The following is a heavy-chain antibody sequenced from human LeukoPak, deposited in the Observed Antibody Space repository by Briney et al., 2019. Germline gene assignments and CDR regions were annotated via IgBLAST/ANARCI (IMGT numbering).Heavy chain of an antibody. Sequence: GGSLRLSCAASGFTFSTYGTHWVRQAPGKGLEWVAFIRYDGTNKHYADSVQGRFTISRDNSKNTLYLQMNSLRAEDTAVYYCATTSDYRGGYWGQGTLVTVSS. D-gene: IGHD4-11*01. CDR1: GFTFSTYG. CDR2: IRYDGTNK. J-gene: IGHJ4*02. V-gene: IGHV3-30*02. CDR3: ATTSDYRGGY.